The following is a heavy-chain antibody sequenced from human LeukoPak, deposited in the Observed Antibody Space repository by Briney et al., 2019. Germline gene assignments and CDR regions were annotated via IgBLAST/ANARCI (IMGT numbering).Heavy chain of an antibody. Sequence: PGGSLRLSCTASGFTFGDYAMSWVRQAPGKGLEWVGFIRSKAYGGTTEYAASVKGRFTISRDDSKSIAYLQMNSLKTEDTAVYYCTRATRKNGSGPYGHWGQGTLVTVSS. J-gene: IGHJ4*02. D-gene: IGHD3-10*01. CDR2: IRSKAYGGTT. CDR1: GFTFGDYA. CDR3: TRATRKNGSGPYGH. V-gene: IGHV3-49*04.